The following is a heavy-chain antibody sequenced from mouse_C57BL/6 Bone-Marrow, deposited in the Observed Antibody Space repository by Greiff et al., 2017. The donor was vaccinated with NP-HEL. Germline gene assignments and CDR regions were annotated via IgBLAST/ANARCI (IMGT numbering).Heavy chain of an antibody. CDR3: ASPLYYYAMDY. CDR2: IHPNSGST. CDR1: GYTFTSYW. Sequence: QVQLQQPGAELVKPWASVKLSCKASGYTFTSYWMHWVKQRPGQGLEWIGMIHPNSGSTNYNEKFKSKATLTVDKSSSTAYMQLSSLTSEDSAVYYCASPLYYYAMDYWGQGTSVTVSS. V-gene: IGHV1-64*01. J-gene: IGHJ4*01.